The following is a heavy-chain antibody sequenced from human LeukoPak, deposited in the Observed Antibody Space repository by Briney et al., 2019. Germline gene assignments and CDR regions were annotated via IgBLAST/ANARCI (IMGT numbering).Heavy chain of an antibody. Sequence: PGGSLRLSCAASGFTFSSYWMHWVRQAPGKGLVWVSRINSDGSSTSYADSVKGRFTISRDNAKNTLYLQMNSLRAEDTAVYYCASRGYSSGWYYYCYYMDVWGKGTTVTVSS. V-gene: IGHV3-74*01. CDR2: INSDGSST. J-gene: IGHJ6*03. CDR3: ASRGYSSGWYYYCYYMDV. CDR1: GFTFSSYW. D-gene: IGHD6-19*01.